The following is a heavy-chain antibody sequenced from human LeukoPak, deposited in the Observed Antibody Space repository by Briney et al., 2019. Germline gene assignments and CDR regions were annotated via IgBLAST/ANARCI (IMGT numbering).Heavy chain of an antibody. CDR3: ARSRRGGNRLEM. J-gene: IGHJ3*01. V-gene: IGHV3-74*01. D-gene: IGHD2-15*01. Sequence: GGSLRLSCVASGFTFSGNWIHWVRQAPGKGLVWVSRINSDGSVTTYADSVKGRFSISRDIAKDTLFLQMNSLRAEDTAVYYCARSRRGGNRLEMWGRGTKVTVS. CDR1: GFTFSGNW. CDR2: INSDGSVT.